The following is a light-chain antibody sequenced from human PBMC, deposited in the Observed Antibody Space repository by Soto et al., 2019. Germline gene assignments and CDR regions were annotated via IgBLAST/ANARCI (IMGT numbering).Light chain of an antibody. CDR2: NNN. V-gene: IGLV1-44*01. Sequence: QSALTQPPSASGTPGQRVTVSCSGSSSNIGRNTVNWYQQLPGTAPKLLIYNNNQRPSGVPDRFSDSKSGTSASLAITGLQSEDEADYYCVAWDDSLNAWVFGGGTKLTVL. CDR1: SSNIGRNT. CDR3: VAWDDSLNAWV. J-gene: IGLJ3*02.